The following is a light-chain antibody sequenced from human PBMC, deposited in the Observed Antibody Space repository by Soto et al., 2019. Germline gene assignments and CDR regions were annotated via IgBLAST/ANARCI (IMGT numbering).Light chain of an antibody. CDR1: ETVRTN. V-gene: IGKV3-15*01. CDR2: GAS. Sequence: IVMTQSPVTLSVSPGERVTLSCRASETVRTNLAWFQQKPGQTPRLLIFGASTRATGIPTRFTGSGSETEFTLTIDSPQSEDLAVYYCQQYYNWPAYTFGQETKLEI. J-gene: IGKJ2*01. CDR3: QQYYNWPAYT.